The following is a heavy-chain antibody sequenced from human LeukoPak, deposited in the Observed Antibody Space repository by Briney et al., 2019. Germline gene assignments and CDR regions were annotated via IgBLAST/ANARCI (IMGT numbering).Heavy chain of an antibody. CDR3: ARKAYCGGDCYSFDY. Sequence: SETLSLTCAVYGGSFSDYYWSWIRQPPGKGLEGIGEINHSGSTNYNTSLKSRVTISLDTSKNQFSLKLSSVTAADTAVYYCARKAYCGGDCYSFDYWGQGTLVTVSS. V-gene: IGHV4-34*01. D-gene: IGHD2-21*02. CDR1: GGSFSDYY. CDR2: INHSGST. J-gene: IGHJ4*02.